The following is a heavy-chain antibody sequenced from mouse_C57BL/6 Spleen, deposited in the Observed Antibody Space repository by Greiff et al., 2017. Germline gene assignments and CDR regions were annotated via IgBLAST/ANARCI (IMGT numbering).Heavy chain of an antibody. CDR1: GFTFSDYY. J-gene: IGHJ2*01. CDR2: INYDGSST. V-gene: IGHV5-16*01. Sequence: EVQLVESEGGLVQPGSSMKLSCTASGFTFSDYYMAWVRQVPEKGLEWVANINYDGSSTYYLDSLKSRFIISRDNAKNILYLQMSSLKSEDTATYYCAREGYDENYFDYWGQGTTLTVSS. D-gene: IGHD2-2*01. CDR3: AREGYDENYFDY.